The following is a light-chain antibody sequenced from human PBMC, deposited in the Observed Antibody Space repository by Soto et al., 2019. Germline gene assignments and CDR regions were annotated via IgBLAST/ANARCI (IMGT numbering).Light chain of an antibody. Sequence: EIVLTQSPGTLSLSPGERATLSCRASQSVSSSYLAWYQQKPGQAPRLLIYGASSSATGIPDRFSGSGSGKDFTLTISRLEPEDFAVYYCQQYGSSPPITFGQGTRLEIK. V-gene: IGKV3-20*01. CDR2: GAS. J-gene: IGKJ5*01. CDR1: QSVSSSY. CDR3: QQYGSSPPIT.